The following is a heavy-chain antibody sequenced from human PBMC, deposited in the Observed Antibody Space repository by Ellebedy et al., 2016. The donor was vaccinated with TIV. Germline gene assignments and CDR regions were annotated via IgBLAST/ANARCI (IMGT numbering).Heavy chain of an antibody. CDR3: ARAPFKGSSGWYNPTYYYYHMDV. V-gene: IGHV1-18*04. CDR2: INTYNGNT. Sequence: ASVKVSXXASGYTLFYYGINWVRQAPGQGLEWMGWINTYNGNTDYARKFQGRVTMTTDTSTGTAYMELRSLTSDDTAVYYCARAPFKGSSGWYNPTYYYYHMDVWGSGTTVTVSS. D-gene: IGHD6-19*01. CDR1: GYTLFYYG. J-gene: IGHJ6*03.